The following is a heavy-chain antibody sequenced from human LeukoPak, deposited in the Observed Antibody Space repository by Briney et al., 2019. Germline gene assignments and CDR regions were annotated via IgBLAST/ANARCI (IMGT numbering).Heavy chain of an antibody. CDR1: GFTFSSYE. V-gene: IGHV3-48*03. CDR3: AREVYFDY. Sequence: GGSLRLSCAASGFTFSSYEMNWVRQAPGKGLEWVSYISSSGSTIYYADSVKGRFIISRDNSKNTLYLQMNSLRAEDTAVYYCAREVYFDYWGQGTLVTVSS. CDR2: ISSSGSTI. J-gene: IGHJ4*02.